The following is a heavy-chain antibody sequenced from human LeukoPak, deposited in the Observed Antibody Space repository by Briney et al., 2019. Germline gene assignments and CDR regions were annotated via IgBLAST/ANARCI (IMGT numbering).Heavy chain of an antibody. CDR1: GFTFSDYY. Sequence: GGSLRLSCAVSGFTFSDYYMSWIRHAPGKGLEWVSFISSGGSTISHADSVKGRFTISRDNAENSLYLQVNSLRAEDTAVYYCARRATAGSCFDYWGQGTLVTVSS. D-gene: IGHD6-13*01. CDR2: ISSGGSTI. CDR3: ARRATAGSCFDY. J-gene: IGHJ4*02. V-gene: IGHV3-11*01.